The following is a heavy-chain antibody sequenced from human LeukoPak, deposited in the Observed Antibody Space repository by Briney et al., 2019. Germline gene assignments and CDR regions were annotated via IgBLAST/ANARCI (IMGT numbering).Heavy chain of an antibody. Sequence: GGSLRLSCAASGFTFDDYAMHWVRQAPGKGLEWVSLISGDGGSTYYADSVKGRFTISRDNSKNSLYLQMNSLRTEDTALYYCAKGGITYYYDSSGYYNGDAFDIWGQGTMVTVSS. CDR1: GFTFDDYA. J-gene: IGHJ3*02. CDR2: ISGDGGST. CDR3: AKGGITYYYDSSGYYNGDAFDI. D-gene: IGHD3-22*01. V-gene: IGHV3-43*02.